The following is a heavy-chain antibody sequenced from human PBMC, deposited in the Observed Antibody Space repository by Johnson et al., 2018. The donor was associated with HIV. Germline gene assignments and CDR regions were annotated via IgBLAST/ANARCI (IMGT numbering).Heavy chain of an antibody. CDR3: AKGLVYADPDDAFDI. V-gene: IGHV3-30*02. CDR2: IRYDGSNK. Sequence: QVQLVESWGGVVQPGGSLRLSCAASRFTFSSYGMHWVRQAPGKGLEWVAFIRYDGSNKYYADSVKGRFTISRDNSKNTLYLQMNSLRAEDTAVYYCAKGLVYADPDDAFDIWGQGTMFTVSS. J-gene: IGHJ3*02. CDR1: RFTFSSYG. D-gene: IGHD2-8*01.